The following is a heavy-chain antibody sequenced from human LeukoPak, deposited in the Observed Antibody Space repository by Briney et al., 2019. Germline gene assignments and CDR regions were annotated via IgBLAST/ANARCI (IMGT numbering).Heavy chain of an antibody. Sequence: SETLSLTCTVSGVSISSYYWSWVRQPPGKGLEWIGRIYTSGNTNYNPSLKSRVTMSVDTSKNQFSLKLTSVTAADTAVYYCSRDLYDFWTFDYWGQGTLVTVSS. J-gene: IGHJ4*02. CDR3: SRDLYDFWTFDY. V-gene: IGHV4-4*07. D-gene: IGHD3-3*01. CDR2: IYTSGNT. CDR1: GVSISSYY.